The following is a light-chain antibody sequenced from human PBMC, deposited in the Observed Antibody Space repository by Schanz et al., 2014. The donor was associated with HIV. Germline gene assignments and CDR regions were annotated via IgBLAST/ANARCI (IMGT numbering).Light chain of an antibody. CDR1: QGISTY. J-gene: IGKJ2*01. V-gene: IGKV1-9*01. CDR2: ATS. Sequence: DIQLTQSPTFLSASVGDRVTITCRASQGISTYLAWHQQKPGKAPNLLIFATSTLQSGVPSRFSGSGSGTEFTLTISSLQPDDFATYYCQQCVTYPYTFGQGTKLDIK. CDR3: QQCVTYPYT.